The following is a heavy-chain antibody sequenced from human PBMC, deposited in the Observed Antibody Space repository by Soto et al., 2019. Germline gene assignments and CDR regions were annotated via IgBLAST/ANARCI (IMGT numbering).Heavy chain of an antibody. CDR2: VYYSGNT. CDR1: GGSISYYY. J-gene: IGHJ4*02. V-gene: IGHV4-59*01. Sequence: SETLSLTCTVSGGSISYYYWSWIRQPPGKGLEWIGYVYYSGNTNYNPSLNSRLTISEDTSKNQISLRLSSVTAADTAVYYCARDRAYYASNALYFDYWGQGTLVTVSS. CDR3: ARDRAYYASNALYFDY. D-gene: IGHD3-16*01.